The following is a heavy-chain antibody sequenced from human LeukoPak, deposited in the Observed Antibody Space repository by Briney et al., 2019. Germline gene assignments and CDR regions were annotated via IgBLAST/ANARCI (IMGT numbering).Heavy chain of an antibody. CDR2: ISSSSSYI. J-gene: IGHJ4*02. V-gene: IGHV3-21*01. CDR1: GFTFSSYS. Sequence: PGGSLRLSCAASGFTFSSYSMNWVRQAPGKGLEWVSSISSSSSYIYYADSVKGRFTISRDNSKNTLYLQMNSLRAEDTAVYYCARGIYGETDYFDYWGQGTLVTVSS. D-gene: IGHD4-17*01. CDR3: ARGIYGETDYFDY.